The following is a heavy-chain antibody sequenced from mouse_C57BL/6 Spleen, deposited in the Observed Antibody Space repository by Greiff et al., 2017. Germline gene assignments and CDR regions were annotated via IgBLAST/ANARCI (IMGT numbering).Heavy chain of an antibody. CDR1: GYTFTSYW. Sequence: QVQLQQPGAELVKPGASVKMSCKASGYTFTSYWITWVKQRPGQGLEWIGDIYPGIGSTNYNEKFKSKATLTVDTSSSTAYMQLSSLTSEDSAVYYCARGGIYYDYDTSPFAYWGQGTLVTVSA. D-gene: IGHD2-4*01. CDR2: IYPGIGST. V-gene: IGHV1-55*01. J-gene: IGHJ3*01. CDR3: ARGGIYYDYDTSPFAY.